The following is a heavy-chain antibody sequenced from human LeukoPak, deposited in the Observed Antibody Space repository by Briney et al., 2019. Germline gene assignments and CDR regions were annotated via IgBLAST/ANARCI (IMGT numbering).Heavy chain of an antibody. CDR1: GGSFSGYY. V-gene: IGHV4-34*01. J-gene: IGHJ4*02. CDR3: ARGGDYGGDY. CDR2: INHSGST. D-gene: IGHD4-17*01. Sequence: SETLSLTCAVYGGSFSGYYLSWIRQPPGKGLEWIGEINHSGSTNYNPSLKSRVTISVDTSKNQFSLKLSSVTAADTAVYYCARGGDYGGDYWGQGTLVTVS.